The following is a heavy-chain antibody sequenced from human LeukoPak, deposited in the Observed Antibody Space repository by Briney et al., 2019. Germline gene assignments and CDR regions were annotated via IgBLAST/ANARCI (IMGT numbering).Heavy chain of an antibody. CDR1: GGSISSGDYY. Sequence: PSETLSLTCTVSGGSISSGDYYWSWIRQSPGKGLEWIGYIYYSGSTHYNPSLKCRVSISIDTSKNQFSLKLTSVTAADTAVYFCARGFSYWGQGTLVTVSS. CDR3: ARGFSY. V-gene: IGHV4-30-4*01. CDR2: IYYSGST. J-gene: IGHJ4*02.